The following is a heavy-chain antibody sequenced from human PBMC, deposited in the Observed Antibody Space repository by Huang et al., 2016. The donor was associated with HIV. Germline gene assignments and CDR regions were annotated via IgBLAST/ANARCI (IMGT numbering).Heavy chain of an antibody. V-gene: IGHV3-49*03. CDR2: VRSKACGGAS. CDR1: CFIFNDFA. CDR3: SPSGDDYFYFYMDV. D-gene: IGHD4-17*01. Sequence: QLVESGGDSVQSGRSLRLSCRGFCFIFNDFAINWFRQSAVRGLEWIVFVRSKACGGASKSAPSVKDRFTVSRDEAKNVACLQMDNLQVDDTAIYYCSPSGDDYFYFYMDVWGNGTTVIVS. J-gene: IGHJ6*03.